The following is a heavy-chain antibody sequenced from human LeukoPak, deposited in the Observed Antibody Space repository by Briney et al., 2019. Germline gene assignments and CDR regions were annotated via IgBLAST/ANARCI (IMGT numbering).Heavy chain of an antibody. D-gene: IGHD1-26*01. Sequence: ASVKLSCAVSGYTVTSDGINEVGQPPGQGNEWMGWISAYNGNTNYAQKLQGRVTMTTDTSTSTAYMELRSLRSDDTAVYYCAGVTDSGSYWDWGQGALVTVSS. CDR1: GYTVTSDG. CDR2: ISAYNGNT. J-gene: IGHJ4*02. V-gene: IGHV1-18*01. CDR3: AGVTDSGSYWD.